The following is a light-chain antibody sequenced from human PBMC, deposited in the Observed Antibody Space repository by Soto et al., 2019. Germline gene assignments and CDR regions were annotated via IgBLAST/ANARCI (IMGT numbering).Light chain of an antibody. CDR1: SIDVGSYYL. V-gene: IGLV2-23*01. Sequence: QSALTQPASVSGSPGQSITISCTGTSIDVGSYYLVSWYQQHPGKAPKLIIYEANKRPSGVSDRFSGSKSGKTASLTISGLQAEDEAHYYCCSYVGSSAPVFGGGTQLTVL. CDR3: CSYVGSSAPV. J-gene: IGLJ7*01. CDR2: EAN.